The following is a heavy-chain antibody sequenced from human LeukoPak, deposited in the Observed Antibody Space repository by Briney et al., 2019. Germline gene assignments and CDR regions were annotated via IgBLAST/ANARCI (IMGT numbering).Heavy chain of an antibody. V-gene: IGHV3-21*01. Sequence: GGSLRLSCAASGFTFSSYSMNWVRQAPGKGLEWVSSISSSSVYIYYADSVKGRFTISRDNSKNTLYLQMNSLRAEDTALYYCAKDLISWGQGTLVTVSS. J-gene: IGHJ5*02. CDR2: ISSSSVYI. CDR1: GFTFSSYS. CDR3: AKDLIS.